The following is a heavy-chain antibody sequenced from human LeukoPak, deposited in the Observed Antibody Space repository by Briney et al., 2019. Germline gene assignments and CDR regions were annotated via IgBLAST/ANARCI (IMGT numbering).Heavy chain of an antibody. Sequence: PGESLKISFKGSGYSFTSYWIGWVRQMPGKGLEWMGIIYPGDSDTRYSPSFQGQVIISADKSISTAYLQWSSLKASDTAMYYCARQMTTVTGRDAFDIWGQGTMVTVSS. CDR1: GYSFTSYW. J-gene: IGHJ3*02. V-gene: IGHV5-51*01. CDR2: IYPGDSDT. D-gene: IGHD4-17*01. CDR3: ARQMTTVTGRDAFDI.